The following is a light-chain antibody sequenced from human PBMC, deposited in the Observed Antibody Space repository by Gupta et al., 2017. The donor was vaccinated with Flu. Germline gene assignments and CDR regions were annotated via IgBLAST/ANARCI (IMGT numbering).Light chain of an antibody. Sequence: SALTQPASVSGSPGQSITISCTGTSSDVGGYNYVSWYQQHPGKAPKLMIYEVSNRPSGVSNRFSGCKSGNTASLTISGLQAEDEADYYCSSYTSSSTPVVFGGGTKLTVL. V-gene: IGLV2-14*01. CDR2: EVS. CDR1: SSDVGGYNY. CDR3: SSYTSSSTPVV. J-gene: IGLJ2*01.